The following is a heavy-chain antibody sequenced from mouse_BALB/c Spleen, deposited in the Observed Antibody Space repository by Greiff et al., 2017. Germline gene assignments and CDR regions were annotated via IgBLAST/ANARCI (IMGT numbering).Heavy chain of an antibody. V-gene: IGHV1-82*01. Sequence: QVQLQQSGPELVKPGASVKISCKASGYAFSSSWMNWVKQRPGQGLEWIGRIYPGDGDTNYNGKFKGKATLTADKSSSTAYMQLSSLTSVDSAVYFCARGEGHGLHGAWFAYWGQGTLVTVSA. J-gene: IGHJ3*01. D-gene: IGHD1-1*02. CDR1: GYAFSSSW. CDR2: IYPGDGDT. CDR3: ARGEGHGLHGAWFAY.